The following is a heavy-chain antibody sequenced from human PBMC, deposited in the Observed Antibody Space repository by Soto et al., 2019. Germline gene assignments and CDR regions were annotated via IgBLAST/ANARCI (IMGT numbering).Heavy chain of an antibody. D-gene: IGHD2-2*01. Sequence: LSLTCTVSGGSISSGGYYWSWIRQHPGKGLEWIGYIYYSGSTYYNPSLKSRVTISVDTSKNQFSLKLSSVTAADTAVYYCARGGPAARGVWFDPWGQGTLVTVSS. CDR1: GGSISSGGYY. J-gene: IGHJ5*02. CDR3: ARGGPAARGVWFDP. CDR2: IYYSGST. V-gene: IGHV4-31*03.